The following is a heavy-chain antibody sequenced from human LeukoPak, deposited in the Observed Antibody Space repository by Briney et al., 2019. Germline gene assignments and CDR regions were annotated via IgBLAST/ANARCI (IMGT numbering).Heavy chain of an antibody. D-gene: IGHD2-15*01. CDR1: GYTFTGYY. J-gene: IGHJ6*02. V-gene: IGHV1-2*02. Sequence: GASVKVSCKASGYTFTGYYMHWVRQAPGQGLEWMGWINPNSGGTNYAQKFQGRVTMTRDTSISTAYMELSRLRSDDTAVYYCARGYCSGGSCYDDYYYYGMDVWGQGTTVTVSS. CDR2: INPNSGGT. CDR3: ARGYCSGGSCYDDYYYYGMDV.